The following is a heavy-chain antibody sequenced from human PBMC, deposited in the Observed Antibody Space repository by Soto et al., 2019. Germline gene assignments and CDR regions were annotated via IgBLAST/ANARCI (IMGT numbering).Heavy chain of an antibody. CDR1: GCSLSTDDVG. J-gene: IGHJ4*02. V-gene: IGHV2-5*02. CDR3: ARSKYSISSFDY. Sequence: VCGPTLVNPTPTLPLTCTFSGCSLSTDDVGVGWMSKPPGKALDWLAVIYCDDDKRYSPSLKIRLTITKDTSKNQVLLTMTNMDPVDTATYFCARSKYSISSFDYWGQGTLVTVSS. CDR2: IYCDDDK. D-gene: IGHD6-6*01.